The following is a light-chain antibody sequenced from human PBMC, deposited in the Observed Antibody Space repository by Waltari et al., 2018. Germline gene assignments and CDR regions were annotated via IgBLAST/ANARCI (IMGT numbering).Light chain of an antibody. CDR1: SSDVGNYNL. J-gene: IGLJ1*01. V-gene: IGLV2-23*02. CDR3: CSYAGLGSYV. Sequence: QSGLTQPASVSGSPGQSITISCTGTSSDVGNYNLVSWYQQYPGKAPKLRVYEVTKRASGVADRFSGPKSGNTASLTIYGLQSEDEADYYCCSYAGLGSYVFGTGTKVTVL. CDR2: EVT.